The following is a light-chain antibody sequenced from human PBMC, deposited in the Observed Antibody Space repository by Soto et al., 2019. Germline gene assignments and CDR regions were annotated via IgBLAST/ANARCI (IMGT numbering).Light chain of an antibody. CDR3: SLFTNSGTVV. V-gene: IGLV2-14*01. CDR2: EVN. CDR1: SSDVGGHNY. J-gene: IGLJ2*01. Sequence: QSALTQPASVSGSPGQSITISCTGTSSDVGGHNYVSWYQQHPGKAPKNMIYEVNNGPSGVSDRFSGSKSGNTASLTISGLQAEDEAYYYCSLFTNSGTVVFGGGTKLTVL.